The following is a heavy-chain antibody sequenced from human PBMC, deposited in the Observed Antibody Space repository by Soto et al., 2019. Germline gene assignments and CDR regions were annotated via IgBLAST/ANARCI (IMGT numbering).Heavy chain of an antibody. V-gene: IGHV1-18*01. CDR3: AKTFGYSYAIDY. CDR2: ISAYNGNT. J-gene: IGHJ4*02. CDR1: GYTFTSYG. Sequence: QVQLVQSGAEVKKPGASVKVSCKASGYTFTSYGINWVRHAPGQGLEWMGWISAYNGNTNYAQKLQGRVTMPTDTPTSTAYMELRSLTSDDTAVYFCAKTFGYSYAIDYWGQGTLVTVSS. D-gene: IGHD5-18*01.